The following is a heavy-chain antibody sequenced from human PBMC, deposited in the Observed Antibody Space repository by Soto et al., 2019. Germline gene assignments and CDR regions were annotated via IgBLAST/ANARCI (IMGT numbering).Heavy chain of an antibody. J-gene: IGHJ5*02. CDR1: GFTFSSYG. D-gene: IGHD6-13*01. V-gene: IGHV3-30*18. Sequence: PVGSLRLSCAASGFTFSSYGMHWVRQAPGKGLEWVAVISYDGSNKYYADSVKGRFTISRDNSKNTLYLQMNSLRAEDTAVYYCAKDLGGIAAAGRSWFDPWGQGTLVTVSS. CDR2: ISYDGSNK. CDR3: AKDLGGIAAAGRSWFDP.